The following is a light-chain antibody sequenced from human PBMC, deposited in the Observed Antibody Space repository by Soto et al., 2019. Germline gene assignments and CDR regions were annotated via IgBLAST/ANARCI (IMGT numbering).Light chain of an antibody. Sequence: QSVLTQPPSASGSPGQSVTISCTGSSSDVGTYNFVSWYQQHPGKAPKLTIYDVTKRPSGVPDRFSGSKSGNTASLTVSGLQAEDEADYYCSSYAGFNNVVFGGGTQLTVL. J-gene: IGLJ2*01. CDR1: SSDVGTYNF. V-gene: IGLV2-8*01. CDR3: SSYAGFNNVV. CDR2: DVT.